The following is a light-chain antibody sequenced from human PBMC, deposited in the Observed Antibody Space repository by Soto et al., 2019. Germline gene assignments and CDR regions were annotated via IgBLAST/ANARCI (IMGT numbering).Light chain of an antibody. CDR1: QSISSY. V-gene: IGKV1-33*01. J-gene: IGKJ4*01. CDR3: QQYDNLALT. CDR2: DAS. Sequence: DIQMTQSPSSLSASVGDRVTITCWASQSISSYLNWYQQKPGKAPKLLIYDASNLETGVPSRFSGSGSGTDFTFTISSLQPEDIATYYCQQYDNLALTFGGGTKVDIK.